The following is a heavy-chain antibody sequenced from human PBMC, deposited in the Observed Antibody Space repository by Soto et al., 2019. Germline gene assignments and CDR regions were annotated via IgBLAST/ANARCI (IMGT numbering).Heavy chain of an antibody. CDR3: ARADYFDS. CDR1: GDSISGGGYY. V-gene: IGHV4-30-4*01. J-gene: IGHJ4*02. Sequence: QVQLQESGPGLVKPSQTLSLTCSVSGDSISGGGYYWSWIRQPPGKGLAWIGYIYHSGGTFYNSFLKSRVTISVDASKNQFSLRLSSVTAADTAVYYCARADYFDSWGQGTLVTVSS. CDR2: IYHSGGT.